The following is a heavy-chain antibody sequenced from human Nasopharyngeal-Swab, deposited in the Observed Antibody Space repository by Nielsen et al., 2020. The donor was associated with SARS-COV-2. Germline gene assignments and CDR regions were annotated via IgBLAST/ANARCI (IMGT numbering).Heavy chain of an antibody. CDR2: ISYDGSNK. CDR3: ANHPGSHYYYYYMDV. Sequence: GESLKISCAASGFTFSSYGMHWVRQAPGKGLEWVAVISYDGSNKYYADSVKGRFTISRDNFKNTLYLQMNSLRAEDTAVYYCANHPGSHYYYYYMDVWGKGTTVTVSS. J-gene: IGHJ6*03. D-gene: IGHD3-10*01. V-gene: IGHV3-30*18. CDR1: GFTFSSYG.